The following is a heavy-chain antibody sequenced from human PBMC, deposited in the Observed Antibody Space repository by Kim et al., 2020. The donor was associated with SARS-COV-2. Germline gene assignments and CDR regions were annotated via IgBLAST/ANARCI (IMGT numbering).Heavy chain of an antibody. V-gene: IGHV3-23*05. Sequence: ADAVKGRFTISRDNSKNTLYLQMNSLRAEDTAVYYCAKTSAFWGRTYFDYWGQGTLVTVSS. J-gene: IGHJ4*02. D-gene: IGHD3-16*01. CDR3: AKTSAFWGRTYFDY.